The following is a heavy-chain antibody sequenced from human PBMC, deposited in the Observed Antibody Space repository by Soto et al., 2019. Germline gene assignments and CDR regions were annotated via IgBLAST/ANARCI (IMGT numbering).Heavy chain of an antibody. CDR1: GFTFSSSV. Sequence: QVQLEESGGGVVQPGRSLRLSCAASGFTFSSSVMHWVRQAPGRGLEWVAVIWSDGSKKYYADSVTGRFAISRDNSINTAELAKGSPGALGTAVVFFAKKGPWSGYHFGFGGRGQGTTVTVSS. CDR3: AKKGPWSGYHFGFGG. V-gene: IGHV3-33*06. CDR2: IWSDGSKK. D-gene: IGHD5-12*01. J-gene: IGHJ6*02.